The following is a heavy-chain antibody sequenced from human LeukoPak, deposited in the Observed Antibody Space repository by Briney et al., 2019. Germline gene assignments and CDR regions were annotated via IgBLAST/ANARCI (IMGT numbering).Heavy chain of an antibody. CDR2: IYSGGST. CDR3: ACGSGYCYIVY. J-gene: IGHJ4*02. Sequence: GGSLRLSCAASGFTVSSNYMSWVRQAPGKGLEWVSVIYSGGSTYYAASVMGRFTISRDNSKNTLYLKMNSLRAEDTAVYYCACGSGYCYIVYWGQGTLGTGSS. CDR1: GFTVSSNY. V-gene: IGHV3-53*01. D-gene: IGHD3-22*01.